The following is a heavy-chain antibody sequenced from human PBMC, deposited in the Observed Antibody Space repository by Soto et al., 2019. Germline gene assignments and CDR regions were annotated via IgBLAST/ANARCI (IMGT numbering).Heavy chain of an antibody. CDR1: GFTFSSYA. J-gene: IGHJ4*02. CDR3: ARRVVGLDY. Sequence: QVQLVESGGGVVQPGRSLRLSCAASGFTFSSYAMHWVRQAPGKGLEWVAVISYDGSNKYYADSVKGRFTISRDNSKNTLYLQMNSLRAEDTAVYYCARRVVGLDYWGQGTLVTVSS. V-gene: IGHV3-30-3*01. D-gene: IGHD2-2*01. CDR2: ISYDGSNK.